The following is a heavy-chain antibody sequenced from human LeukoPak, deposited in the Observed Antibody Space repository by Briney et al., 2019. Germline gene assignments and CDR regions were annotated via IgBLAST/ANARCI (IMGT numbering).Heavy chain of an antibody. J-gene: IGHJ4*02. CDR2: IIPILGMA. Sequence: VASVKVSCKASGGTFSSYAISWVRQTPGQGLEWMGRIIPILGMANYAQKFQGRVTITADKSTSTAYMELSSLRSGDTAVYYCASYSSGLSRFDYWGQGTLVTVSS. D-gene: IGHD6-19*01. V-gene: IGHV1-69*04. CDR3: ASYSSGLSRFDY. CDR1: GGTFSSYA.